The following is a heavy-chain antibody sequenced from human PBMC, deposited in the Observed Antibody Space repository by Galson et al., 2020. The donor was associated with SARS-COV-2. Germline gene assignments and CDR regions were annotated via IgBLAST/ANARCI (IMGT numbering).Heavy chain of an antibody. J-gene: IGHJ5*02. CDR3: ARQLVRFWFDP. D-gene: IGHD6-13*01. CDR2: IYYSGST. CDR1: GGSISSGDYY. Sequence: SETLSLTCTVSGGSISSGDYYWSWIRQPPGKGLEWIGYIYYSGSTYYNPSLKSRVTISVDTSKNQFSLKLSSVTAADTAVYYCARQLVRFWFDPWGQGTLVTVSS. V-gene: IGHV4-30-4*01.